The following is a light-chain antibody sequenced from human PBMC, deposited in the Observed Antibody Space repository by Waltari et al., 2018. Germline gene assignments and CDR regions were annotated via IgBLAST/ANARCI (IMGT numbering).Light chain of an antibody. CDR3: CSYAGSSTFGAWV. J-gene: IGLJ3*02. Sequence: QSALTQPASVSGSPGQSITISCTGTSSDVGSYTLFSCYQQPPGKAPKRMIYEGSKRPSGVSKRFSGSKSGNTASLTISGLQAEDEADYYCCSYAGSSTFGAWVFGGGTKLTVL. CDR1: SSDVGSYTL. V-gene: IGLV2-23*03. CDR2: EGS.